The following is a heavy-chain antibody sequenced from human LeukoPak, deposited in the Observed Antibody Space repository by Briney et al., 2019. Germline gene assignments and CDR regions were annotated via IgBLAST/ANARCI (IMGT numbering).Heavy chain of an antibody. D-gene: IGHD3-22*01. CDR3: ARDYYDSSGYNDY. V-gene: IGHV3-11*01. CDR1: GFTFSDYY. J-gene: IGHJ4*02. Sequence: GGSLRLSCAASGFTFSDYYMSWIRQAPGKGLEWVSYISSSGSTIYYADSVKGRFTVSRDNAKNSLYLQMNSLRAEDTAVYYCARDYYDSSGYNDYWGQGTLVTVSS. CDR2: ISSSGSTI.